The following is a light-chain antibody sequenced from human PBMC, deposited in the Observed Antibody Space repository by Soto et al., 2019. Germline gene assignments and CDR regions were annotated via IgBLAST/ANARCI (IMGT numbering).Light chain of an antibody. Sequence: IVMTQSPDSLAVSLGERATLSCKSSQSLLYSSDNKNYLAWYQQTPGQPPKLLISWASTRESGVPDRFSGSGSGTDFTLTISNLQAEDVAIYYCQQYFSSPLSFGGGTKVDIK. J-gene: IGKJ4*01. CDR3: QQYFSSPLS. V-gene: IGKV4-1*01. CDR1: QSLLYSSDNKNY. CDR2: WAS.